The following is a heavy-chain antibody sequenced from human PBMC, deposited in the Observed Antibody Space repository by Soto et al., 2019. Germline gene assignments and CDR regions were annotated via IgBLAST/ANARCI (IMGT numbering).Heavy chain of an antibody. CDR3: ARGGTGTTGDAFDI. CDR2: INPNSGGT. CDR1: GYTFTGYY. Sequence: ASVKVSCKASGYTFTGYYMHWVRQAPGQGLEWMGWINPNSGGTNYAQKFQGWVTMARDTSISTAYMELSRLRSDDTAVYYCARGGTGTTGDAFDIWGQGTMATVSS. V-gene: IGHV1-2*04. D-gene: IGHD1-7*01. J-gene: IGHJ3*02.